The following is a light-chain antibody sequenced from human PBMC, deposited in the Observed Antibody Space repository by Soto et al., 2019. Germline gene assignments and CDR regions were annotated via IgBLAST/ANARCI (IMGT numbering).Light chain of an antibody. J-gene: IGKJ2*01. V-gene: IGKV3-15*01. CDR1: QSVNSN. CDR2: GAS. Sequence: EIVMTQSPATLSVSPGERATLSCRASQSVNSNLAWYQQKPGQAPRLLIYGASTRATGIPARISGSGSGTEFSLTISSLQSEDFAVYYCQQYNNWPPEHTFGQGTKLEIK. CDR3: QQYNNWPPEHT.